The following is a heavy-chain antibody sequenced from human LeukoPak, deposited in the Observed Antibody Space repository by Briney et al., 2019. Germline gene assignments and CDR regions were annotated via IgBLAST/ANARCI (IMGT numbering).Heavy chain of an antibody. V-gene: IGHV1-2*02. J-gene: IGHJ3*02. Sequence: ASVKVSCKASGYTFTGYYMHWVRQAPGQGLEWMGWINPNSGGTNYAQKFQGRVTMTRDTSISTAYMELSRLRSDDTAVYYCAGVVVGATTPEVAFDIWGQGTMVTVSS. CDR2: INPNSGGT. CDR3: AGVVVGATTPEVAFDI. CDR1: GYTFTGYY. D-gene: IGHD1-26*01.